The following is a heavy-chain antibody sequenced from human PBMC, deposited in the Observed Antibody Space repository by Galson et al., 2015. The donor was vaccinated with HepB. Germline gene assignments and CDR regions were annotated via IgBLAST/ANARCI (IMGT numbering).Heavy chain of an antibody. J-gene: IGHJ6*02. CDR3: ARDVSSSWIGPRYGDGLDV. CDR1: YHRFTDYG. D-gene: IGHD6-13*01. CDR2: ISAYNGNT. Sequence: SVKVSCKASYHRFTDYGISWVRQAPGQGLEWMGWISAYNGNTNYAQKLQGRVSMTTDTSTSTAYMELRSLRSDDTAVYYCARDVSSSWIGPRYGDGLDVWGQGTTVTVSS. V-gene: IGHV1-18*04.